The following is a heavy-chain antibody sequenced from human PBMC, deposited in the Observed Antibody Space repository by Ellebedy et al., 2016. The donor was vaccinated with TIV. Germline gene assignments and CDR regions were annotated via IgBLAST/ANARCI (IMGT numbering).Heavy chain of an antibody. D-gene: IGHD6-13*01. CDR1: GFTFSSFD. CDR3: ARDVYSRGDY. CDR2: ISSSYSRI. V-gene: IGHV3-48*03. Sequence: GESLKISXAGSGFTFSSFDMHWVRQAPGKGLEWVSFISSSYSRIEYAGSVKGRFTISRDNAKNTLYLQMDTLRGEDTAVYYCARDVYSRGDYWGQGTLVTVSS. J-gene: IGHJ4*02.